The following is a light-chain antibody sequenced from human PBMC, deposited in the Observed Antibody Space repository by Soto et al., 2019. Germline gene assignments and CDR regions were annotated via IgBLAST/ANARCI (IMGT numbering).Light chain of an antibody. CDR3: SSYTSSSAYV. Sequence: HSVLTQPHSVSRSPGQSITIFCTGTSSDVGGYNYVSLYQQHPGKAPKLMIYEVSNRPSGVSHRCSGSQSSNTASLTLSGPQAEDEGDYYCSSYTSSSAYVFRTGTTATVL. CDR2: EVS. J-gene: IGLJ1*01. CDR1: SSDVGGYNY. V-gene: IGLV2-14*01.